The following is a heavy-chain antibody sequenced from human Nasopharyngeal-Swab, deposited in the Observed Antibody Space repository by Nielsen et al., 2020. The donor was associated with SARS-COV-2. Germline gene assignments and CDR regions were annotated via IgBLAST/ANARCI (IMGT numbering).Heavy chain of an antibody. D-gene: IGHD4/OR15-4a*01. CDR2: ISWNSGSI. J-gene: IGHJ2*01. V-gene: IGHV3-9*01. CDR3: VREGASYWYFDL. CDR1: GFTFDDYA. Sequence: GGSLRLSCAASGFTFDDYAMHWVRQAPGKGLEWVSGISWNSGSIGYADSVKGRFTISRDNAKNTLFLQMSGLRVEDTAVYSCVREGASYWYFDLWGRGTLVAVSS.